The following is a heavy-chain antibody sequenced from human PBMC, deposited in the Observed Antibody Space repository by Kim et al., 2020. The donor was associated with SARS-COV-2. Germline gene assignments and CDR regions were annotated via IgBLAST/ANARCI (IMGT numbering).Heavy chain of an antibody. J-gene: IGHJ4*02. D-gene: IGHD3-22*01. CDR3: AREGYYDSSGSDY. Sequence: AQKFQGRGTITADKSTSTAYMELSSLRSEDTAVYYCAREGYYDSSGSDYWGQGTLVTVSS. V-gene: IGHV1-69*04.